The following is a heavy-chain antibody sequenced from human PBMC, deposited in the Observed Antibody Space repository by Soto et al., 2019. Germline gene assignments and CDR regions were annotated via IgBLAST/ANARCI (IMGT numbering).Heavy chain of an antibody. CDR1: GFTFSSYA. D-gene: IGHD6-13*01. Sequence: GGSLRLSCAASGFTFSSYAMSWVRQAPGKGLEWVSAISGSGGSTYYADSVKGRFTIPRDNPKNTLYLQMNSLRAEDTAVYYCAKDRSSSWYVPWFDPWGQGTLVTVSS. CDR3: AKDRSSSWYVPWFDP. CDR2: ISGSGGST. V-gene: IGHV3-23*01. J-gene: IGHJ5*02.